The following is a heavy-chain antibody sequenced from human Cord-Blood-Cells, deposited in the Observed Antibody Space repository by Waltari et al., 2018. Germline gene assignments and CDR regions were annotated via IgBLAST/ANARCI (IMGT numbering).Heavy chain of an antibody. CDR2: IIPILGTA. CDR3: ARDLGATDAFDI. CDR1: GGTFSSYA. J-gene: IGHJ3*02. V-gene: IGHV1-69*06. Sequence: QVQLVQSGAEVKKPGSSVKVSCKASGGTFSSYAISWVRQAPGKGLEWMGGIIPILGTANYAQKFHGRVTITADKSTSTAYMELSSLRSENTAVYYCARDLGATDAFDIWGQGTMVTVSS. D-gene: IGHD1-26*01.